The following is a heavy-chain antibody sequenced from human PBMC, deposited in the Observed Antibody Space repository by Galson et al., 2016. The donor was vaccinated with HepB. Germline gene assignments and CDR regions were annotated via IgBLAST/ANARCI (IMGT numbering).Heavy chain of an antibody. CDR2: IFSGGPT. V-gene: IGHV3-66*01. D-gene: IGHD5-12*01. CDR3: AKDSGYNEHGGFDN. CDR1: GFSVSITY. Sequence: SPRLSCAASGFSVSITYMAWVRQSPGKGLESVSPIFSGGPTLYANSLLGRFTIPRDSSSKTLYPQMRGLRAEDTAVYYCAKDSGYNEHGGFDNWGQGTLVTVSS. J-gene: IGHJ4*02.